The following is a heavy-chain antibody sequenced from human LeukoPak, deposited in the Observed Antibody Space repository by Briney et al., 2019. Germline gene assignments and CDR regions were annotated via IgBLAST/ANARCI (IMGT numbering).Heavy chain of an antibody. V-gene: IGHV3-7*01. D-gene: IGHD1-26*01. CDR1: GFTFSTYW. Sequence: PGGSLRLSCAASGFTFSTYWMAWVRQAPGKGLEWVANIKGDETAKHQADSVKGRFTISRDNAQNSVYLRMSSLRGDDTAVYYCARDVGGSLDYWGQGTLVTVSS. J-gene: IGHJ4*02. CDR3: ARDVGGSLDY. CDR2: IKGDETAK.